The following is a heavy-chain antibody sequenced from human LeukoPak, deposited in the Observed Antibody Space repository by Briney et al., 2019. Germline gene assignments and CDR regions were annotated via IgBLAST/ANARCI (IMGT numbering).Heavy chain of an antibody. Sequence: GGSLRLSCAVSGSTVTSNYMNWLRQPPGKGLEWVSVIFSGGATGYAESVKGRFTIFRDTSRNTLFLQMNSLRAEDTAVYYCAKDGGLWVSAHWGDSWGRGTLVTVSS. J-gene: IGHJ4*02. D-gene: IGHD7-27*01. CDR2: IFSGGAT. CDR1: GSTVTSNY. CDR3: AKDGGLWVSAHWGDS. V-gene: IGHV3-53*01.